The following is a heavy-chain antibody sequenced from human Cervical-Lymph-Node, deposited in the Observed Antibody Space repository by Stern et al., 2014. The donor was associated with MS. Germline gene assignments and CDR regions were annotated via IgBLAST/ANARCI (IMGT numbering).Heavy chain of an antibody. CDR2: ISAHNGNT. J-gene: IGHJ4*02. D-gene: IGHD3-16*02. CDR1: GYRFTSYG. V-gene: IGHV1-18*04. CDR3: ARDSEVTLNYRLRFFED. Sequence: VQLVQSGPEVKKPGASVKVSCKASGYRFTSYGMSWVRQAPGHGLEWGAWISAHNGNTVYAEKFQGRVTVTTDTSTSTVYMEVRSLSSDDTAVYYCARDSEVTLNYRLRFFEDWGQGTQVTVSS.